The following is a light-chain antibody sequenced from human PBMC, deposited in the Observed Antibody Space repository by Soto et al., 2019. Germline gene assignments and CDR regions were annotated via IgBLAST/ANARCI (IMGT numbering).Light chain of an antibody. V-gene: IGLV2-18*02. J-gene: IGLJ2*01. CDR2: EVN. CDR3: SSYTITSTLVI. Sequence: QSALTQPPSVSASPGQSVTIPCTATSSDVGAYNRVSWYQQYPGTPPKLMISEVNNRPSGVPDRFSGSKSGNTASLTISGLQAEDEADYYCSSYTITSTLVIFGGGTKLTVL. CDR1: SSDVGAYNR.